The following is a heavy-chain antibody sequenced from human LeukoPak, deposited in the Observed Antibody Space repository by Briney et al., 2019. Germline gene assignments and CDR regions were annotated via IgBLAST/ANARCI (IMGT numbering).Heavy chain of an antibody. CDR1: GGSFSGYY. CDR2: INHSGST. CDR3: ASNLIVVRGLPDAFDI. V-gene: IGHV4-34*01. J-gene: IGHJ3*02. D-gene: IGHD2-15*01. Sequence: SETLSLTCAVYGGSFSGYYWSWIRQPPGKGLEWIGEINHSGSTNYNPSLKSRVTISVDTSKNQFSLKLSSVTAADTAVYYCASNLIVVRGLPDAFDIWGQGTMVTVSS.